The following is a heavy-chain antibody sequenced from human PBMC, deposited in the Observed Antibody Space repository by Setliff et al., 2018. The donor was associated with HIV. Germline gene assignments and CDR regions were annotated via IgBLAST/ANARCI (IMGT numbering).Heavy chain of an antibody. CDR3: ALPRVFDSFHV. CDR1: GDTFTTYD. V-gene: IGHV1-2*06. CDR2: ISPDNGAA. J-gene: IGHJ3*01. Sequence: ASVKVSCKASGDTFTTYDINWVRQAPGQGLEWIGRISPDNGAAEYAPQFQGRVIMTVDTSISTAYLEIPRLTSDDAAVYYCALPRVFDSFHVWGQGTMVTVSS.